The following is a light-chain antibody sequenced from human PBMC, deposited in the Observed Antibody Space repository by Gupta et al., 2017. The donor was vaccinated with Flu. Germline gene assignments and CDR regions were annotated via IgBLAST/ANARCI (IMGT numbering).Light chain of an antibody. J-gene: IGLJ2*01. CDR1: SSNIGSNS. Sequence: QSVLSHAPSASGSPGQPLIISCFGSSSNIGSNSLNWYQQIPGTAPKVVVYSNNQRPSGVPGRFSGSKSGTSASLVISGLQSEDEADYYCAVWDDGLDGVVFGGGTKVAVL. CDR3: AVWDDGLDGVV. CDR2: SNN. V-gene: IGLV1-44*01.